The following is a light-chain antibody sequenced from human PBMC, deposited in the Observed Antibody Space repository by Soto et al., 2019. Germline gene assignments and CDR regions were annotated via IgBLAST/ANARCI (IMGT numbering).Light chain of an antibody. J-gene: IGLJ1*01. V-gene: IGLV2-23*02. CDR2: EVD. CDR3: CSYAGGFTYV. Sequence: QSVLTQPASVSGSPGQSITISSTGTSSDIGSYTLVSWYQQHPGKAPKVMIYEVDKWPSGVSTRFSGSRSGNTASLTISGLQAEDEADYFCCSYAGGFTYVFGTGTKVTVL. CDR1: SSDIGSYTL.